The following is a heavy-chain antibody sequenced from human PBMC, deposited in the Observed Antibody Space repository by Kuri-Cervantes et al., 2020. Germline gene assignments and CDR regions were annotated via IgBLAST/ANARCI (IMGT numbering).Heavy chain of an antibody. CDR1: GGTFTNYA. Sequence: SVRVSCKASGGTFTNYAINWVRQAPGQGLEWIGGVIPISDATTYAQRFQGRVTITTDKSSSTVYMDLSSLTSEDTAVYYCARPRGDYGDYVRYYYMDVWGKGTTVTVSS. V-gene: IGHV1-69*05. D-gene: IGHD4-17*01. J-gene: IGHJ6*03. CDR2: VIPISDAT. CDR3: ARPRGDYGDYVRYYYMDV.